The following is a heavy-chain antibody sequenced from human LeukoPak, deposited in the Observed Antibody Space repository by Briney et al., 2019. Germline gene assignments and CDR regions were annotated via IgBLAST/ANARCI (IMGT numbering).Heavy chain of an antibody. CDR2: IDPDSGGT. CDR3: ARDLRVTAWYHDVFDI. D-gene: IGHD6-13*01. CDR1: GYTFTGYY. Sequence: ASVKVSCKASGYTFTGYYMHWVRQAPGQGLEWMGWIDPDSGGTNSAQKFRGRVTMTRDTSISTAYMELIRLTSDDTAVYSCARDLRVTAWYHDVFDIWGQGTMVTVSS. V-gene: IGHV1-2*02. J-gene: IGHJ3*02.